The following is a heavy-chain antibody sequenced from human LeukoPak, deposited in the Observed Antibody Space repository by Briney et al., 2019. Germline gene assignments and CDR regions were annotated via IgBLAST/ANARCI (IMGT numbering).Heavy chain of an antibody. Sequence: PGGSLRLSCAASGFTFSNHWMHWVRQVPGEGLMWVSRINRSGSRTDYADSVKGRFTISRDDAKNTLYLQLNSLRAEDTAVYFCARGGSDTAMAHDYWGQGTLVTVSS. J-gene: IGHJ4*02. CDR1: GFTFSNHW. CDR2: INRSGSRT. D-gene: IGHD5-18*01. CDR3: ARGGSDTAMAHDY. V-gene: IGHV3-74*01.